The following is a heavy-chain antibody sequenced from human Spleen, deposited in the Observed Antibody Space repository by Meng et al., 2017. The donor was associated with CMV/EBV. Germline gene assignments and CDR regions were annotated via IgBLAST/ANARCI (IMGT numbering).Heavy chain of an antibody. J-gene: IGHJ4*02. CDR3: ARDYTYYYGSGSLYYFDY. CDR1: GYTFTSYG. V-gene: IGHV1-18*01. Sequence: ASVKVSCKASGYTFTSYGISWVRQAPGQGLEWVGWISAYNGNTNYAQKLQGRVTMTTDTSTSTAYMELRSLRSDDTAVYYCARDYTYYYGSGSLYYFDYWGQGTLVTVSS. CDR2: ISAYNGNT. D-gene: IGHD3-10*01.